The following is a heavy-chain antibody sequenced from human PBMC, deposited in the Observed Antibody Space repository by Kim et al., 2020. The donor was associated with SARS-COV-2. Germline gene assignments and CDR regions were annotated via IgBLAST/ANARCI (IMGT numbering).Heavy chain of an antibody. Sequence: SVKVSCKASGGTFSSYAISWVRQAPGQGLEWMGGIIPIFGTANYAQKFQGRVTITADESTSTAYMELSSLRSEDTAVYYCARDLGVGDYVWGSYRWEDWFDPWGKGTLVTVSS. CDR3: ARDLGVGDYVWGSYRWEDWFDP. D-gene: IGHD3-16*02. J-gene: IGHJ5*02. CDR2: IIPIFGTA. V-gene: IGHV1-69*13. CDR1: GGTFSSYA.